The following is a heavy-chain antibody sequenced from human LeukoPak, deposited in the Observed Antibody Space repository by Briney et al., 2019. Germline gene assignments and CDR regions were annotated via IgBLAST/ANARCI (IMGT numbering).Heavy chain of an antibody. Sequence: ASVKVSCKASGYTFSRYGMHWVRQAPGQRLEWMGWINAGNENTKYSQKFQGRVSITRDTSASTAYMELSSPTSEDTAVYYCARDLYGDYFDYWGQGTLVTVSS. CDR2: INAGNENT. CDR1: GYTFSRYG. CDR3: ARDLYGDYFDY. V-gene: IGHV1-3*01. D-gene: IGHD3-16*01. J-gene: IGHJ4*02.